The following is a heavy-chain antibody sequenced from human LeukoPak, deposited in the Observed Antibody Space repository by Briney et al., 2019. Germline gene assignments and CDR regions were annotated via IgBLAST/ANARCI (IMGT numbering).Heavy chain of an antibody. CDR2: ISYDGSNK. CDR3: ARLDIVLS. J-gene: IGHJ5*02. V-gene: IGHV3-30-3*01. D-gene: IGHD2-2*03. Sequence: GGSLRLSCAASGFTFRNYAMHWVRQAPGKGREWVAVISYDGSNKYYADSVKGRFTISRDDSKNPLYLQMNSLTAEDTAMYYCARLDIVLSWGQGALVTVSS. CDR1: GFTFRNYA.